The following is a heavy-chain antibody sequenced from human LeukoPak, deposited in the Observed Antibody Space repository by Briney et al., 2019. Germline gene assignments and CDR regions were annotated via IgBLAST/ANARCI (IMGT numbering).Heavy chain of an antibody. CDR3: ARDRGGSYEEPWGY. CDR1: GGSISSSSYY. V-gene: IGHV4-39*07. J-gene: IGHJ4*02. Sequence: PSETLSLTCTVSGGSISSSSYYWGWIRQPPGKGLEWIGSIYYSGSTYYNPSLKSRVTISVDTSKNQFSLKLSSVTAADTAVYYCARDRGGSYEEPWGYWGQGTLVTVSS. D-gene: IGHD1-26*01. CDR2: IYYSGST.